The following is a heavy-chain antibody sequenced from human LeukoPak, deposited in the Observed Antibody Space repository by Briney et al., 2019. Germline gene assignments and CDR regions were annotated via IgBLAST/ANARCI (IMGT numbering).Heavy chain of an antibody. J-gene: IGHJ2*01. CDR3: ARDLPKMTDWYFDL. D-gene: IGHD2-21*02. CDR1: GGTFSSYA. Sequence: ASVKVSCKASGGTFSSYAISWVRQAPGQGLEWMGRIIPIFGTANYAQKFQGRVTITTDESTSTAYMELSSLRPEDTAVYYCARDLPKMTDWYFDLWGRGTLVTVSS. V-gene: IGHV1-69*05. CDR2: IIPIFGTA.